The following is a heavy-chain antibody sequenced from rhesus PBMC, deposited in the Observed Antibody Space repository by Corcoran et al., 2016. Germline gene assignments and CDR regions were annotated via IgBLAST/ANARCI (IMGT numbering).Heavy chain of an antibody. Sequence: EVQLVESGGGLVKPGGSLRLSCAVSGFTFRSYRLNWVRQVYGKGLGWISVINSGVGSTYYTDSVNGRFTISREKSKNTLSLQMNSLRAEDPAVDYCAKIECGNYGLDSWGQGVVVTVSS. CDR1: GFTFRSYR. CDR3: AKIECGNYGLDS. V-gene: IGHV3S42*01. J-gene: IGHJ6*01. CDR2: INSGVGST. D-gene: IGHD1-32*01.